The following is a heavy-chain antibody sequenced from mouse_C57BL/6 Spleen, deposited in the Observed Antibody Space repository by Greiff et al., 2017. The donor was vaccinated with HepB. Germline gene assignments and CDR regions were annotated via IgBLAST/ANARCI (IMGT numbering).Heavy chain of an antibody. D-gene: IGHD6-1*01. CDR1: GFTFSSYA. CDR2: ISDGGSYT. Sequence: EVQGVESGGGLVKPGGSLKLSCAASGFTFSSYAMSWVRQTPEKRLEWVATISDGGSYTYYPDKVKGRFTITRDNAKNNLYLQMSHLKSEDTAMYYCARASFGDYWGQGTTLTVSS. V-gene: IGHV5-4*01. CDR3: ARASFGDY. J-gene: IGHJ2*01.